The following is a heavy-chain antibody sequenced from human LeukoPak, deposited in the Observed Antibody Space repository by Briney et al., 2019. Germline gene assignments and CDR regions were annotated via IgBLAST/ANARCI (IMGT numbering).Heavy chain of an antibody. V-gene: IGHV4-59*01. Sequence: SETLSLTCTVSGGSISSYYWSWIRQPPGKGLEWIGYIYYSGSTNYNPSLKSRVTISADTSKNQFSLKLSSVTAADTAVYYCARFYYDSSGYYSNYYYYYGMDVWGQGTLVTVSS. CDR2: IYYSGST. J-gene: IGHJ6*02. CDR3: ARFYYDSSGYYSNYYYYYGMDV. CDR1: GGSISSYY. D-gene: IGHD3-22*01.